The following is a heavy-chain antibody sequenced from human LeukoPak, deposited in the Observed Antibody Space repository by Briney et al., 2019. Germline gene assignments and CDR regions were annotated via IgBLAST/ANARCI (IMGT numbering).Heavy chain of an antibody. V-gene: IGHV3-48*04. J-gene: IGHJ4*02. CDR2: ISSSSSTI. D-gene: IGHD6-19*01. Sequence: GGSLRLSCAGSGFIFSSYSMNWVRQAPGKGLEWVSYISSSSSTIYYADSVKGRFTISRDNAKNSLYLQMNSLRAEDTAVYYCARGLSSGWPFEYWGQGALVTVSS. CDR1: GFIFSSYS. CDR3: ARGLSSGWPFEY.